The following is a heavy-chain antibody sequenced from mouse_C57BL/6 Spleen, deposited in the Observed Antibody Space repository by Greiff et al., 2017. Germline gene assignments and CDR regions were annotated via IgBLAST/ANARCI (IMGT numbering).Heavy chain of an antibody. CDR3: ARNSPLTTVVFDY. D-gene: IGHD1-1*01. V-gene: IGHV2-2*01. Sequence: VKLQESGPGLVQPSQSLSITCTVSGFSLTSYGVHWVRQSPGKGLEWLGVIWSGGSTDYNAAFISRLSISKDNSKCQVFFKMNSLQADDTAIYYCARNSPLTTVVFDYWGQGTTLTVSS. CDR2: IWSGGST. J-gene: IGHJ2*01. CDR1: GFSLTSYG.